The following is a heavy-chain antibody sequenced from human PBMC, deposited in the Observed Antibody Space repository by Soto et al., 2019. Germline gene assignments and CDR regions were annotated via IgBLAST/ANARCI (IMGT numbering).Heavy chain of an antibody. D-gene: IGHD6-19*01. CDR2: ISGSGGST. J-gene: IGHJ4*02. CDR1: GFIFGSHA. Sequence: GGSLRLSCAASGFIFGSHAMSWVRQAPGKGLEWVSGISGSGGSTNYADSVQGRFIISRDNSKNMVYLQMNSLRAEDTAIYYCARRPMYTSGWCDYWGQGTLVTVSS. CDR3: ARRPMYTSGWCDY. V-gene: IGHV3-23*01.